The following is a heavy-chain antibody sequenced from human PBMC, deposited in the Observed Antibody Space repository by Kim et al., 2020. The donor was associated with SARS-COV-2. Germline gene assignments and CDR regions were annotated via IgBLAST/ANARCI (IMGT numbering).Heavy chain of an antibody. D-gene: IGHD1-26*01. CDR2: INPGNGNT. CDR1: GYSFTNYA. J-gene: IGHJ1*01. V-gene: IGHV1-3*01. CDR3: ARNVGFH. Sequence: ASVKVSCKTSGYSFTNYAIYWVRQAPGQRLEWMGWINPGNGNTKYSQNFQDRLTLTRDASATTAYMELGSLRSEDTAIYYCARNVGFHWGQGTLVTVSS.